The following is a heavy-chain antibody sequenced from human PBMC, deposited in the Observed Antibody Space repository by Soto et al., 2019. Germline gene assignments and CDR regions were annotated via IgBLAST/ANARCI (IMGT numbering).Heavy chain of an antibody. J-gene: IGHJ6*02. Sequence: QVQVVESGGGVVQPGRSLRLSCTASGFTFSDYGMHWVRQAPGKGLEWVAVITYDGSHQYYADSVKGRFTISRDNSKNTVYVQMNSLRAEDTAVYFCAKGLDSSVWHPAYYGMDVWGQGTTVTVSS. CDR2: ITYDGSHQ. CDR1: GFTFSDYG. CDR3: AKGLDSSVWHPAYYGMDV. D-gene: IGHD6-19*01. V-gene: IGHV3-30*18.